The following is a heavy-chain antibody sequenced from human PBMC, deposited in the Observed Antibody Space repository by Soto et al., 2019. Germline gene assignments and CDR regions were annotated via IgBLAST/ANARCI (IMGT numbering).Heavy chain of an antibody. V-gene: IGHV3-11*01. CDR1: GFTLGDSY. Sequence: GGSLRLSCVASGFTLGDSYMGWIRQAPGKGLEWISSISHNAITMDYADSVKGRFIISKNTVYLQMNSLRAEDTAIYYCARAREASLLRVPSSYWGQGTLVTVSS. J-gene: IGHJ4*02. CDR2: ISHNAITM. D-gene: IGHD2-21*02. CDR3: ARAREASLLRVPSSY.